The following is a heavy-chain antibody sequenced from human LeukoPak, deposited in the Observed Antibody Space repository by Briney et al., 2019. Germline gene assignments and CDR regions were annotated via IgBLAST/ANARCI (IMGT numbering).Heavy chain of an antibody. Sequence: GGSLRLSCAASGFTFSSYAMSWVRQAPGKGLEWVSAISGSGGSTYYADSVKGRFTISRDNSKNTLYLQMNSLRAEDTAVYYCAKDQLSDYGDYVLHYYYYGMDVWGQGTTVTVSS. CDR1: GFTFSSYA. CDR2: ISGSGGST. CDR3: AKDQLSDYGDYVLHYYYYGMDV. V-gene: IGHV3-23*01. J-gene: IGHJ6*02. D-gene: IGHD4-17*01.